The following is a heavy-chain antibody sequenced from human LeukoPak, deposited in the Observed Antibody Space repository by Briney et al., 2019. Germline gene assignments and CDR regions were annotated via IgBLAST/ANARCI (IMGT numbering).Heavy chain of an antibody. CDR2: IYSGGST. J-gene: IGHJ5*02. CDR3: ARAFRGVNWFDP. Sequence: GGSLRLSCAASGFTVSSNYMSWVRQAPGKGLEWVSVIYSGGSTYYADSVKGRFTISRDNSKNTLYLQMNSLRAEDTAVYYCARAFRGVNWFDPWGQGTLVTVSS. V-gene: IGHV3-53*01. D-gene: IGHD3-10*01. CDR1: GFTVSSNY.